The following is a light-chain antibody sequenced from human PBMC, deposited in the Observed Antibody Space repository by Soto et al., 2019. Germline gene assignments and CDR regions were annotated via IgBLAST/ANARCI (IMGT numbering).Light chain of an antibody. CDR1: SGHSNYA. CDR3: QTWGTGLWV. V-gene: IGLV4-69*01. J-gene: IGLJ3*02. Sequence: QSVLTQSPSASASLGASVKLTCTLSSGHSNYAIAWHQQQPEKGPRYLMKLNSDGSHSKGDGIPDRFSGSSSGAERYLTISSLQSEDEADYCCQTWGTGLWVFGGGTKLTVL. CDR2: LNSDGSH.